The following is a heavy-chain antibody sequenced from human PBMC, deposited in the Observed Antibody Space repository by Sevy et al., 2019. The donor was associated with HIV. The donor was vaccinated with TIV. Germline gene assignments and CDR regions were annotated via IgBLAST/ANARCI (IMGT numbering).Heavy chain of an antibody. CDR3: ASRGFHEY. CDR1: GFTFSSYW. Sequence: GGSLRLSCAASGFTFSSYWMSWVRQAPGKGLEWVANINENSSNKDYVESVRGRFTISRDNAKNSVYLEMNSLRGEDTAVYYCASRGFHEYWGQGTLVTVSS. D-gene: IGHD3-22*01. J-gene: IGHJ4*02. V-gene: IGHV3-7*01. CDR2: INENSSNK.